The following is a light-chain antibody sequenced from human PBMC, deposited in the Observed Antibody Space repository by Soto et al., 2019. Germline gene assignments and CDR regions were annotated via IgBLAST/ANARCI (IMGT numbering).Light chain of an antibody. Sequence: QSVLTQPPSASGTPGQRVTISCSGSRSNIGSNSVNWYQQVPGTAPKLLIYRDNQRPPGVPDRFSGSKSGTSASLASSGLPSEDEADYYCSTWDDSLNGWVFGGGTKVTV. J-gene: IGLJ3*02. V-gene: IGLV1-44*01. CDR2: RDN. CDR1: RSNIGSNS. CDR3: STWDDSLNGWV.